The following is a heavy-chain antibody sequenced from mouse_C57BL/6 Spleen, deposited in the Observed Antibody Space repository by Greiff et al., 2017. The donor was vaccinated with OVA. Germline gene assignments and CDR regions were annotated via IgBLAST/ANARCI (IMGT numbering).Heavy chain of an antibody. Sequence: QVQLQQPGAELVMPGASVKLSCKASGYTFTSYWMHWVKQRPGQGLEWIGEIDPSDSYTNYNQKFKGKSTLTVDKSSSTAYMQLSSLTSEYSAVYYCARSGYDYDAWFAYWGQGTLVTVSA. J-gene: IGHJ3*01. V-gene: IGHV1-69*01. D-gene: IGHD2-4*01. CDR1: GYTFTSYW. CDR3: ARSGYDYDAWFAY. CDR2: IDPSDSYT.